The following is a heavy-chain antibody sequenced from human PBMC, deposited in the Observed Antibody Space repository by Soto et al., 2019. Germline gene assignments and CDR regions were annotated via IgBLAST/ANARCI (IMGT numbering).Heavy chain of an antibody. D-gene: IGHD2-2*01. CDR3: ARLHQDHYYTMDV. V-gene: IGHV3-11*05. CDR1: GFTLSDYY. Sequence: QVQLAESGGDLVKPGGSLRLSCVVSGFTLSDYYMTWIRQAPGKGLEWVSYISISGNYTNYADSVKGRFTISRDSTNNSLYLQMNSLRAEYTAVYYCARLHQDHYYTMDVWGQGTTVTVSS. J-gene: IGHJ6*02. CDR2: ISISGNYT.